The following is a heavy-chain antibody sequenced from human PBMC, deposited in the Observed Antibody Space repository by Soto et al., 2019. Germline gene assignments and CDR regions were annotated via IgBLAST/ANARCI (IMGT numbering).Heavy chain of an antibody. Sequence: SDTLSLTCEVSGGSISSGGYAWSWIRQPPGKGLEWIGYIYHSESTYYNPSLKSRVTISVDRSKNQFSLKLSSVTAADTAVYYCARAVGGRLPFDYWGQGTLVTVYS. D-gene: IGHD4-17*01. CDR1: GGSISSGGYA. CDR3: ARAVGGRLPFDY. CDR2: IYHSEST. V-gene: IGHV4-30-2*01. J-gene: IGHJ4*02.